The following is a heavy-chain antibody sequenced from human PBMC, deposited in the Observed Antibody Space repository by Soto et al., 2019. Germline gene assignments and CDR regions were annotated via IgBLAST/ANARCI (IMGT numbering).Heavy chain of an antibody. J-gene: IGHJ4*02. D-gene: IGHD6-13*01. CDR2: ISGTGGAT. V-gene: IGHV3-23*01. CDR3: VKAYSGNWYDDH. Sequence: EVQMLEYGGGLVQPGGSLRLSCAASGFTFSNYAMIWVRQAPGEGLEWVSTISGTGGATYYADSVQGRFTIARDNSKNTLFLQMNSLRVEDTAVYYCVKAYSGNWYDDHWGQGTLVTVSS. CDR1: GFTFSNYA.